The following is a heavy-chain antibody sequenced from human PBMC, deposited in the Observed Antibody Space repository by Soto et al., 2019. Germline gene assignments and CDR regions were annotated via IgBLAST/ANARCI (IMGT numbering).Heavy chain of an antibody. CDR3: ARVNGVY. V-gene: IGHV1-46*01. Sequence: ASVKVSCKASGYTFTSYQVHWVRQAPGQGLEWMGIITPSDGSTTYAQKFQGRLTMTRDTSTSTVYMELSSLRSEDTAVYYCARVNGVYWGQGTLVTVSS. J-gene: IGHJ4*02. D-gene: IGHD7-27*01. CDR1: GYTFTSYQ. CDR2: ITPSDGST.